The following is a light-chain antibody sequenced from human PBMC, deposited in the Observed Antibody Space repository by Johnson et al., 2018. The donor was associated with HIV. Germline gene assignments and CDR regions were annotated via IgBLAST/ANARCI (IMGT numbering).Light chain of an antibody. J-gene: IGLJ1*01. CDR1: SSNIGNNY. Sequence: QSVLTQPPSVSAAPGQKVTISCSGSSSNIGNNYVSWYQQLPGTAPKLLIYDNNTRPSGIPDRFSGSKSGPSATLGIPALQTGDEADYYGGTWDSSLGKVVGTGTKVTVL. CDR3: GTWDSSLGKV. CDR2: DNN. V-gene: IGLV1-51*01.